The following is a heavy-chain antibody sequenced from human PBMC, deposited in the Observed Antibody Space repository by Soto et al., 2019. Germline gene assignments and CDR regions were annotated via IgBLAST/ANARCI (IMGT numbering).Heavy chain of an antibody. CDR1: GGSIISSSYY. J-gene: IGHJ4*02. CDR3: ARGDYCSGGGCSGGDY. CDR2: IYYSGST. V-gene: IGHV4-39*01. Sequence: SETLSLTCTVSGGSIISSSYYWVWIRQPPGKGLEWIGSIYYSGSTYYNPSLKSRVTISVDTSKNQFSLKLSSVTAADTAVYYCARGDYCSGGGCSGGDYWGQGTLVTVSS. D-gene: IGHD2-15*01.